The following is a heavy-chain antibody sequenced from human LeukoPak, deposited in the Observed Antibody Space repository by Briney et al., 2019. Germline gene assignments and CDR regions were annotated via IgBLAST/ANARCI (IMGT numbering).Heavy chain of an antibody. V-gene: IGHV4-59*12. D-gene: IGHD3-10*01. CDR1: GDSISSNY. CDR3: ARETYYYGSGSYYNVSGD. J-gene: IGHJ1*01. CDR2: IYDSGST. Sequence: SKTLSLTCTVSGDSISSNYWSWIRQPPGKGLEWIGYIYDSGSTHYSPSLKSRVTISVDTSKNQFSLKLSSVTAADTAVYYCARETYYYGSGSYYNVSGDWGQGTLVTVSS.